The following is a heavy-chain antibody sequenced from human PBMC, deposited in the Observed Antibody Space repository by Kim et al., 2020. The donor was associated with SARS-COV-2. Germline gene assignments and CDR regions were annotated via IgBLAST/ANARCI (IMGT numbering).Heavy chain of an antibody. CDR1: GFTFSSYA. V-gene: IGHV3-30-3*01. Sequence: GGSLRLSCAASGFTFSSYAMHWVRQAPGKGLEWVAVISYDGSNKYYADSVKGRFTISRDNSKNTLYLQMNSLRAEDTAVYYCARDRYCSNTSCYSGAFDFWGQGALVTLS. CDR3: ARDRYCSNTSCYSGAFDF. D-gene: IGHD2-2*01. J-gene: IGHJ4*02. CDR2: ISYDGSNK.